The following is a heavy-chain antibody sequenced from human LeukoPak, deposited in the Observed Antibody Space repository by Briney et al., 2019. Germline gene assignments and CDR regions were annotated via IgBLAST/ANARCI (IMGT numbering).Heavy chain of an antibody. J-gene: IGHJ3*02. V-gene: IGHV3-23*01. CDR2: ISGSGGST. CDR3: AKSRAYYYDSSGRGPGAFDI. CDR1: GFTFSSYA. Sequence: GGSLRLSCAASGFTFSSYAMSWVRQAPGKGLEWVSAISGSGGSTYYADSVKGRFTISRDNSKNTLYLQMNSLRAEDTAVYYCAKSRAYYYDSSGRGPGAFDIWGQGTMVTVSS. D-gene: IGHD3-22*01.